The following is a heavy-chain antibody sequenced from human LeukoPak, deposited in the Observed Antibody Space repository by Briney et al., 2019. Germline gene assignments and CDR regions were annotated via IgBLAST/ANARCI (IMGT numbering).Heavy chain of an antibody. V-gene: IGHV4-59*01. CDR2: IYYSGSP. CDR1: GGSIKSCY. J-gene: IGHJ3*01. CDR3: AGDVMSTALDAFDV. Sequence: PSETLSLTCTVSGGSIKSCYWNWIRQPPGKGLELIGYIYYSGSPTYNPSLKSRVTISVDTSKNQFSLQLSSVTAADTAVYYCAGDVMSTALDAFDVWGQGTVVTVSS. D-gene: IGHD1-1*01.